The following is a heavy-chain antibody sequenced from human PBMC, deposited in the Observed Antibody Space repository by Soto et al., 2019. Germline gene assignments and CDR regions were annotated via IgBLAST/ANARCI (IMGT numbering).Heavy chain of an antibody. Sequence: PGGSLSLSCAASGFSFSDAWMSWVRQAPGKGLEWVGRIKSKTAGGTTDYAAPVKGRFTISRDDSKNTLYLQMNSLKTEETAVYYCATDRFASPVDSWGQGTLVTVSS. CDR2: IKSKTAGGTT. CDR3: ATDRFASPVDS. CDR1: GFSFSDAW. D-gene: IGHD3-10*01. J-gene: IGHJ4*02. V-gene: IGHV3-15*01.